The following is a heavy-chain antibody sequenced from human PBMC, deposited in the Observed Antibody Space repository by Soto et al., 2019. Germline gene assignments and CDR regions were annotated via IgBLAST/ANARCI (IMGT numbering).Heavy chain of an antibody. CDR3: ARALNGDYGIYYMDV. D-gene: IGHD4-17*01. J-gene: IGHJ6*03. CDR1: GGSISSGGYY. V-gene: IGHV4-31*02. CDR2: IYYSGST. Sequence: SETLSLTCTVSGGSISSGGYYWSWIHQHPGKGLEWIGYIYYSGSTYYNPSLKSRVTISVDTSKNQFSLKLSSVTAADTAVYYCARALNGDYGIYYMDVWGKGTTVTVSS.